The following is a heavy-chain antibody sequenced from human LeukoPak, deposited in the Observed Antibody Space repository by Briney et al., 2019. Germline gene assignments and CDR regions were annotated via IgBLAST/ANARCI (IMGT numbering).Heavy chain of an antibody. J-gene: IGHJ6*04. V-gene: IGHV3-48*03. D-gene: IGHD3-22*01. CDR3: VREMIYYIYV. Sequence: GGSLRLSCEAFDFTFRNYEINWVRQAPGKGLEWLSYISSSGGDIYYADSVRGRFTISRDKAKKSVFLQMDSLRADDTAVYYCVREMIYYIYVWGRGATLTVSS. CDR1: DFTFRNYE. CDR2: ISSSGGDI.